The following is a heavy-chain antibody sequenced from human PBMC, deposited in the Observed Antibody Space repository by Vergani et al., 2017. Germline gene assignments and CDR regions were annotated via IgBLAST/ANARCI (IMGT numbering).Heavy chain of an antibody. D-gene: IGHD3-3*01. CDR2: IWYDGSNK. Sequence: QVQLVESGGGVVQPGRSLRLSCAASGFTFSSYGMHWVRQAPGKGLEWVAVIWYDGSNKYYADSVKGRFTISRDNSKNTLYLQMNSLRAEDTAVYYCAREEWLLGISLADAFDIWGQGTMVTVSS. CDR3: AREEWLLGISLADAFDI. V-gene: IGHV3-33*08. J-gene: IGHJ3*02. CDR1: GFTFSSYG.